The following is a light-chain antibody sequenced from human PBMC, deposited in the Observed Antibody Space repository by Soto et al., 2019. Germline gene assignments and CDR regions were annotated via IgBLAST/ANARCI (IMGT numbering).Light chain of an antibody. CDR1: SRDVGAYNF. CDR2: DVT. Sequence: QSVLTQPASVSGSPGQSITISCPGTSRDVGAYNFVSWYQQHPGKAPKLMIYDVTNRPSGVSDRFSGSKSGNMASLSISGLQAEDEADYYCNSYTSSSTYVFGTGTKVTVL. J-gene: IGLJ1*01. CDR3: NSYTSSSTYV. V-gene: IGLV2-14*01.